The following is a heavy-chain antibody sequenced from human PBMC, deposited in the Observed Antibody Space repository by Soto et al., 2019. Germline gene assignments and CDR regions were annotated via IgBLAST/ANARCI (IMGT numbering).Heavy chain of an antibody. D-gene: IGHD3-22*01. CDR2: IIPIFGTA. CDR3: ARTKDSSGYYSHFDY. Sequence: SGKVCCEASGGTFSSYAISWVRQAPGQGLEWMGGIIPIFGTANYAQKFQGRVTITADESTSTAYMELSSLRSEDTAVYYCARTKDSSGYYSHFDYWGQGTLVPVSP. CDR1: GGTFSSYA. V-gene: IGHV1-69*13. J-gene: IGHJ4*02.